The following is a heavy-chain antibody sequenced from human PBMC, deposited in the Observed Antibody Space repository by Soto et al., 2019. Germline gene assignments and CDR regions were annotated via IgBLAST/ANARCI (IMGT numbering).Heavy chain of an antibody. V-gene: IGHV1-3*05. Sequence: QVQLVQSGAEEKKPGASVKVSCKASGYTFTGYAVHWVRQAPGQRLEWIGWINAGNGNTKYSQKFQGRVTITRDTSASTAYMELSILRSEDTDAYYCAVAGAVPADFDYWGQGTLVTVSS. CDR2: INAGNGNT. D-gene: IGHD6-19*01. CDR3: AVAGAVPADFDY. J-gene: IGHJ4*02. CDR1: GYTFTGYA.